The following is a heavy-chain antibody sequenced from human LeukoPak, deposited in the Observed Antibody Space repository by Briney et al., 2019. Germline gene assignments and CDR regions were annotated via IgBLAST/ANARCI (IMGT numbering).Heavy chain of an antibody. D-gene: IGHD1-7*01. V-gene: IGHV3-30-3*01. J-gene: IGHJ4*02. CDR2: ISYDGSNK. CDR3: ARDRTWHREFDY. Sequence: GGSLRLSCAASGFTFSSYAMHWVRQAPGKGLEWVAVISYDGSNKYYADSVKGRFTISRDNSKNTLYLQMNSLRAEDTAVYYCARDRTWHREFDYWGQGTLVTVSS. CDR1: GFTFSSYA.